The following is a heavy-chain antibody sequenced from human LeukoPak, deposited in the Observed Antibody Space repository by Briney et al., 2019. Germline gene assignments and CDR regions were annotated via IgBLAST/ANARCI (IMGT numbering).Heavy chain of an antibody. V-gene: IGHV3-66*01. J-gene: IGHJ5*02. Sequence: GGSLTLFCAASGFTVSTNYMRWVRQAPGRGAEWISIIYRSGDTYYADSVKGSFTISRDNSKNTLYLQMNRLRAEDTAMYYCARDKRYCSSGRCWGVQFGPWGQGTLVTVSS. CDR3: ARDKRYCSSGRCWGVQFGP. CDR1: GFTVSTNY. CDR2: IYRSGDT. D-gene: IGHD2-15*01.